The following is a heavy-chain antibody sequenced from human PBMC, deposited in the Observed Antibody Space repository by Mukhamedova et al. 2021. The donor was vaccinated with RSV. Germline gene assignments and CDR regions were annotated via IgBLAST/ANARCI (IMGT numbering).Heavy chain of an antibody. CDR1: GFAFSTYA. Sequence: GFAFSTYAMLWVRQAPGKGLESVGVVLPDGQTEYYAGAMKGRFSISRDNSKNMLPLQMNGLGAEDTALYYCVRDLGHNQFDYWSQG. CDR3: VRDLGHNQFDY. CDR2: VLPDGQTE. D-gene: IGHD1-1*01. J-gene: IGHJ4*02. V-gene: IGHV3-30*04.